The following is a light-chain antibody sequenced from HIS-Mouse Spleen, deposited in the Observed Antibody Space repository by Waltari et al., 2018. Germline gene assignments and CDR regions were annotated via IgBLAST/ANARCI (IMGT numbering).Light chain of an antibody. J-gene: IGLJ2*01. CDR2: EDS. Sequence: SYDLTQPPSVSVSPGPTARLTCSGDALPKKYASWYQQKSGQAPVLVIYEDSKRPSGIPERFSGSSSGTMATLTISGAQVEDEADYYCYSTDSSGNHRVFGGGTKLTVL. CDR1: ALPKKY. CDR3: YSTDSSGNHRV. V-gene: IGLV3-10*01.